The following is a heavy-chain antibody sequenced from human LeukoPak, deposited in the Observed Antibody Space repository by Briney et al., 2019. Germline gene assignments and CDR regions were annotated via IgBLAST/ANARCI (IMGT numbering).Heavy chain of an antibody. D-gene: IGHD1-1*01. CDR1: GYTFSNYG. CDR2: ITAYNGNR. CDR3: ARDNDKVVDH. Sequence: SVKVSCKTSGYTFSNYGISWVRQAPGQGLEWMGWITAYNGNRLYAQRFQGRITLTTDTSTSTSYMELRSLEYDDTAIYYCARDNDKVVDHWGQGTLVTVSS. J-gene: IGHJ4*01. V-gene: IGHV1-18*01.